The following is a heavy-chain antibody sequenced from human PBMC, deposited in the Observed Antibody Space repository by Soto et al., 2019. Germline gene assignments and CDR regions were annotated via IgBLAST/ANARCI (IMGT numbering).Heavy chain of an antibody. V-gene: IGHV3-11*06. CDR2: ISSSSSYT. CDR3: ARGPLLLYGCAFDI. J-gene: IGHJ3*02. D-gene: IGHD4-17*01. Sequence: QVQLVESGGGLVKPGGSLRLSCAASGFTFSDYYMSWIRQAPGKRLEWVSYISSSSSYTNYADSVKGRFTISRDNAKNSLYLQMNSLRAEDTAVYYCARGPLLLYGCAFDIWGQGTMVTVSS. CDR1: GFTFSDYY.